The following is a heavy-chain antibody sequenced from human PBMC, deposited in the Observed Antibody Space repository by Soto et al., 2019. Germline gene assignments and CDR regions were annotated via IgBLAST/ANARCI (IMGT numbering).Heavy chain of an antibody. CDR3: ARDLWGYCGADCYPLDV. CDR2: MYNTGST. V-gene: IGHV4-59*01. CDR1: GGSISSYY. D-gene: IGHD2-21*02. J-gene: IGHJ6*02. Sequence: QVRLQESGPGLMKPSETLSLSYTVSGGSISSYYWSWIRQPPGKGLEWIGYMYNTGSTIYNPSLKSRVTISVDTSKNQFSLKLNSVTAADTAVHYCARDLWGYCGADCYPLDVWGQGTTVTVSS.